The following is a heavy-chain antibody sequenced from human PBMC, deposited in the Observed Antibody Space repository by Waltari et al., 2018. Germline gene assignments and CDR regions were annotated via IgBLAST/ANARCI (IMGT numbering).Heavy chain of an antibody. Sequence: QVQLHQWGAGMVKPSETLSLTCAVSGGSFSSYFWIWIRQPPGEGLEWIGEISHSGGSTYNPSLKSRVTIELDTSKNHVSLRLPSVNAADTALYFCAGGRRWLQLHYWGQGTLVTVSS. CDR1: GGSFSSYF. CDR3: AGGRRWLQLHY. CDR2: ISHSGGS. D-gene: IGHD5-12*01. J-gene: IGHJ4*02. V-gene: IGHV4-34*01.